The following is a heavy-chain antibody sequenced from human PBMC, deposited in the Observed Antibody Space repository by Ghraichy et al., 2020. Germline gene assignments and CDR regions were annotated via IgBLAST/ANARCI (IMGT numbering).Heavy chain of an antibody. CDR1: GFTFSSYS. J-gene: IGHJ4*02. CDR2: ISSSSSYI. V-gene: IGHV3-21*01. D-gene: IGHD3-22*01. CDR3: ASMENYYDSSFDY. Sequence: GESLNISCAASGFTFSSYSMNWVRQAPGKGLEWVSSISSSSSYIYYADSVKGRFTISRDNAKNSLYLQMNSLRAEDTAVYYCASMENYYDSSFDYWGQGTLVTVSS.